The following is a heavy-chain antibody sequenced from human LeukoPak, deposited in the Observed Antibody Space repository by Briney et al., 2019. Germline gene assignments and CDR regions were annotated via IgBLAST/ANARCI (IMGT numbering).Heavy chain of an antibody. CDR2: IRYDGSNK. D-gene: IGHD3-22*01. V-gene: IGHV3-30*02. J-gene: IGHJ4*02. Sequence: GGSLRLSCAASGFTSSSYGMHWVRQAPGKGLEWVAFIRYDGSNKYYADSVKGRFTISRDNSKNTLYLQMNSLRAEDTAVYYCAKWTSDYYDSSGYFDYWGQGTLVTVSS. CDR1: GFTSSSYG. CDR3: AKWTSDYYDSSGYFDY.